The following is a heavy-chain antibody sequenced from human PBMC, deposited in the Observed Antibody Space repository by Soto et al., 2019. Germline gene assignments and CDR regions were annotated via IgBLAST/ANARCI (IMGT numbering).Heavy chain of an antibody. CDR2: INPSGGST. CDR1: GYTFTSYY. J-gene: IGHJ3*02. Sequence: ASVKVSCKASGYTFTSYYMHWVGQAPGKGLEWMGIINPSGGSTSYAQKFQGRVTMTRDTSTSTVYMQLSSLRSEDTPVYYCARGPPEKGAFDIWGQGTMVTVSS. CDR3: ARGPPEKGAFDI. V-gene: IGHV1-46*03.